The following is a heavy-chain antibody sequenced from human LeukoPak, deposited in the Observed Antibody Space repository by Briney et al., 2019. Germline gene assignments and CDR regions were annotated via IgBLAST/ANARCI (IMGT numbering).Heavy chain of an antibody. D-gene: IGHD1-26*01. CDR3: ARVATFAGSSGSYFAF. J-gene: IGHJ4*02. Sequence: GASVKVSCKASGYTFTGYYMHRVRQAPGQGLEWMGWINPNSGGSDYAQKFQGRVTMTGDTSTDASIGTVYMELSRLTSDDTAVYYCARVATFAGSSGSYFAFWGQGTLVTVSS. V-gene: IGHV1-2*02. CDR1: GYTFTGYY. CDR2: INPNSGGS.